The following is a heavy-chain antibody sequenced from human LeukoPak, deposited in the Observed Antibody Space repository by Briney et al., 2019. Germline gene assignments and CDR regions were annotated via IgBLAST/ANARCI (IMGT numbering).Heavy chain of an antibody. J-gene: IGHJ4*02. CDR1: GFSLGDYA. CDR2: IRSKAYGGTT. CDR3: TRVGWLGELFGGYFDY. V-gene: IGHV3-49*04. Sequence: GRSLTLSCKASGFSLGDYAMSWVRQAPRKGMEWVGFIRSKAYGGTTAYAASVKGRFTNSRDYSKSNAYLQMNSLKTEDTAVYYCTRVGWLGELFGGYFDYWGQGTLVTVSS. D-gene: IGHD3-10*01.